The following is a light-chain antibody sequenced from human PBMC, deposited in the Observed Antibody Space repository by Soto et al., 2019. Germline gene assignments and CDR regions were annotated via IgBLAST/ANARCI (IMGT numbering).Light chain of an antibody. Sequence: QSALTQPPSASGSPGQSVAISCTGTSSDIGAYKFVSWYQQHPGKAPKLIIYEVSRRTSGVPDRFSGSKSGNTASLTVSGLLDEDEADYYCSLYAGTNSVVFGGGTKLTVL. J-gene: IGLJ2*01. CDR3: SLYAGTNSVV. CDR2: EVS. CDR1: SSDIGAYKF. V-gene: IGLV2-8*01.